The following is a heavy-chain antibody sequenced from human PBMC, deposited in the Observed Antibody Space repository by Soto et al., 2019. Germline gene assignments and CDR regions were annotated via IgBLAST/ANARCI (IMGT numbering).Heavy chain of an antibody. CDR2: INSDGSST. D-gene: IGHD2-15*01. CDR3: VRTSLVVAAATLEDY. CDR1: GFTFSSYW. V-gene: IGHV3-74*01. Sequence: EVQLVESGGGLVQPGVSLRLSCAASGFTFSSYWMHWVLQAPWKGLVWVSRINSDGSSTSYADSVKGRFTISRDNAKNTLYLQMNSLRAEDTAVYYCVRTSLVVAAATLEDYWGQGTLVTVSS. J-gene: IGHJ4*02.